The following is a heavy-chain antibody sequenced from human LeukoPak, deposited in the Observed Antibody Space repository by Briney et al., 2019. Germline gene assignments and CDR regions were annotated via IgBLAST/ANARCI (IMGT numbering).Heavy chain of an antibody. J-gene: IGHJ4*02. V-gene: IGHV1-18*01. D-gene: IGHD3-10*01. CDR1: GYTFTSYG. CDR3: ARDNKYYYGSGYDY. Sequence: ASVKVSCKASGYTFTSYGISWVRQAPGQGLEWMGWISAYNGNTNYAQKLQGRVTMTTDTSTSTACMELRSLRSDDTAVYDCARDNKYYYGSGYDYWGQGTLVTVSS. CDR2: ISAYNGNT.